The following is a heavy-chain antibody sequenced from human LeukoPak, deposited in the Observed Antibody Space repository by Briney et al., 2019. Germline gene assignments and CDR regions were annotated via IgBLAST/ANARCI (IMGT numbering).Heavy chain of an antibody. CDR2: ISYDGSNK. Sequence: PGGSLRLSCAASGFTFSSYGMHWVRQAPGKGLEWVAVISYDGSNKYYADSVKGRFTISRDNSKNTLYLQMNSLRAEDTAVYYFADNSCYTTGYMDYWGQGTPVTVSS. CDR3: ADNSCYTTGYMDY. D-gene: IGHD2-2*02. J-gene: IGHJ4*03. V-gene: IGHV3-30*03. CDR1: GFTFSSYG.